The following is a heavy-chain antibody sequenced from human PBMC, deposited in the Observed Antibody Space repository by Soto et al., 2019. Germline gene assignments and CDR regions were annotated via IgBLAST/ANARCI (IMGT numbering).Heavy chain of an antibody. J-gene: IGHJ5*02. V-gene: IGHV3-74*01. CDR2: ASPDGSST. D-gene: IGHD4-17*01. CDR3: ASHGSGDYFWFDP. CDR1: GFTFSNFW. Sequence: EGQLVESGGGLVQPGWSLRLSCAASGFTFSNFWVHWVRQAPGKGLVWVSRASPDGSSTSYADSVKGRFTISRDNAKNMLYMEMNSLRAEDTAVYYCASHGSGDYFWFDPWGQGTLVTVSS.